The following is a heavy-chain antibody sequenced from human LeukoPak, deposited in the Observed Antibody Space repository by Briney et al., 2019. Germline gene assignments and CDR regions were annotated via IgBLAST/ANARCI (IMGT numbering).Heavy chain of an antibody. V-gene: IGHV4-59*01. CDR3: ARDQGSYARRLDY. J-gene: IGHJ4*02. D-gene: IGHD3-16*01. CDR1: GGSISNYY. CDR2: IYYSGSA. Sequence: SGTLSLTCSVSGGSISNYYWSWIRQPPGKGLEWIGSIYYSGSANYNPSLKSRVTILVDTSKNQFSLNLTSVTAADTALYYCARDQGSYARRLDYWGQGTLVTVSS.